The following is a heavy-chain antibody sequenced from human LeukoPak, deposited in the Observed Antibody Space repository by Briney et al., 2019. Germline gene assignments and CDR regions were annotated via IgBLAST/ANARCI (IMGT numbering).Heavy chain of an antibody. CDR1: GFTFSSYA. D-gene: IGHD6-19*01. J-gene: IGHJ3*02. CDR3: AKDWPTYSSGWGAFDI. Sequence: PGGSLRLSCAASGFTFSSYAMSWVRQAPGKGLEWVSAISGSGGSTYYADSVKGRFTISRDNSKNTLYLQMNSLRAEDTAVYYCAKDWPTYSSGWGAFDIWGQGTMVTVSS. V-gene: IGHV3-23*01. CDR2: ISGSGGST.